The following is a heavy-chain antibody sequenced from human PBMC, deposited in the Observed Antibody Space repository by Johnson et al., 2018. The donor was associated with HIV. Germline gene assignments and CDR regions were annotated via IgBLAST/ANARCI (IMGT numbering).Heavy chain of an antibody. V-gene: IGHV3-20*04. CDR2: INWNGGST. CDR1: GFTFDDYD. CDR3: AKDRSGGSSFPDAFDM. J-gene: IGHJ3*02. D-gene: IGHD1-26*01. Sequence: VQLVESGGGVVQPGRSLRLSCAASGFTFDDYDMSWVRQAPGKGLEWVSGINWNGGSTGYADSVKGRFTISRDNAKNSLYLQMNSLRAEDTAVYYCAKDRSGGSSFPDAFDMWGQGTMVTVSS.